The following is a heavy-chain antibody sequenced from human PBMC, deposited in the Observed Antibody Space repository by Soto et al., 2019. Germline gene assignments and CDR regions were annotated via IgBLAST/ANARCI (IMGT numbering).Heavy chain of an antibody. CDR1: GFTFSSYA. J-gene: IGHJ6*02. CDR3: VKSYYVGSGQLNYYYFYGMDV. CDR2: ISSNGGST. D-gene: IGHD3-22*01. V-gene: IGHV3-64D*08. Sequence: GGSLRLSCSASGFTFSSYAMHWVRQAPGKGLEYVSAISSNGGSTYYADSVKGRFTISRDNSKNTLYLQMSSLRAEDTAVYYCVKSYYVGSGQLNYYYFYGMDVWGQGTTVTVSS.